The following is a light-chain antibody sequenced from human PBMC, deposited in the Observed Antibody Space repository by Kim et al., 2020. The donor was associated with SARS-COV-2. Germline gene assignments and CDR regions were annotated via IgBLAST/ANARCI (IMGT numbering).Light chain of an antibody. CDR1: NSNIRSTP. CDR3: AAWDDSLNGLYV. CDR2: SNN. Sequence: QSVTTSCTGHNSNIRSTPVTWYQQLPGTAPNLLIYSNNQRPSGVPDRFSGSKSGTSASLAISGLQSEDEADYYCAAWDDSLNGLYVFGTGTKVTVL. J-gene: IGLJ1*01. V-gene: IGLV1-44*01.